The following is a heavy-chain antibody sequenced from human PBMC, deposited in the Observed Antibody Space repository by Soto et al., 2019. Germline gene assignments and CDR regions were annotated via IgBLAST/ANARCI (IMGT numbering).Heavy chain of an antibody. Sequence: LRLSCAASGFTFSNYGMYWVRQAPGKGLEWVAFISYDGSSKFYADPMKGRHTISRDNSKNTLYLQMNSLRAEDTAVYYCVSFPLWLGEQTSMDVWGQGTTVTVSS. J-gene: IGHJ6*02. CDR1: GFTFSNYG. CDR2: ISYDGSSK. D-gene: IGHD3-10*01. V-gene: IGHV3-30*03. CDR3: VSFPLWLGEQTSMDV.